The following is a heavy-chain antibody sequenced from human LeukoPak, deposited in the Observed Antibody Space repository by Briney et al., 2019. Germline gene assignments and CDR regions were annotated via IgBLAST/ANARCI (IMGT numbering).Heavy chain of an antibody. V-gene: IGHV4-59*01. CDR2: IYYSGST. Sequence: PSETLSLTCTVSGGSISSYYWSWIRQPPGKGLEWIGYIYYSGSTNYNPSLKSRVTISVDTSKNQFSLKLSSVTAADTAVYYCARGLAAAGTTGYYYYYGMDVWGQGTTVTVSS. D-gene: IGHD6-13*01. CDR1: GGSISSYY. CDR3: ARGLAAAGTTGYYYYYGMDV. J-gene: IGHJ6*02.